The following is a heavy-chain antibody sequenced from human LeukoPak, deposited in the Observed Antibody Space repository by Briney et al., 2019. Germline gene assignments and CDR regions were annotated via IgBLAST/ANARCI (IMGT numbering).Heavy chain of an antibody. Sequence: GASVKVSCKASGYTFTGYYMHWVRQAPGQGLEWMGWINPNSGGTNYAQKFQGWVTMTRDTSISTAYMELSRLRSDDTAVYYCARGGPLRDSSYYYYYGMDVWGQGTTVTVSS. V-gene: IGHV1-2*04. CDR2: INPNSGGT. CDR1: GYTFTGYY. D-gene: IGHD4-17*01. J-gene: IGHJ6*02. CDR3: ARGGPLRDSSYYYYYGMDV.